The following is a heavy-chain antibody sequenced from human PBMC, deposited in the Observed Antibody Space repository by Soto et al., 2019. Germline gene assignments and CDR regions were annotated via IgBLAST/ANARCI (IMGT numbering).Heavy chain of an antibody. CDR2: IKEDGSER. CDR1: GFTFRSYL. D-gene: IGHD2-15*01. Sequence: GGSLRVSCADSGFTFRSYLMSWVRQSPGKGLEWVANIKEDGSERYYVGSVRGRFTISRDNAQNSLYLQMNSLRAEDTAVYYCAREFGYCSGGSCYFYFDYWGQGTQVTVSS. J-gene: IGHJ4*02. V-gene: IGHV3-7*03. CDR3: AREFGYCSGGSCYFYFDY.